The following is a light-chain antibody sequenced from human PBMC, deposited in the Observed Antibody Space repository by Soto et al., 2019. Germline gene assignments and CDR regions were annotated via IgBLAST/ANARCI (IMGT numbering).Light chain of an antibody. J-gene: IGLJ3*02. Sequence: QSVLTQPPSASGTPGQRVTLSCSGSSSNIGSNYVYWYQQLPGTAPKLLIYRNNQRPSGVPDRFSGSKSGTSASLAISGLRSEDEDDYYWAAWDDSLSVWVFGGGTKVTVL. CDR3: AAWDDSLSVWV. CDR2: RNN. V-gene: IGLV1-47*01. CDR1: SSNIGSNY.